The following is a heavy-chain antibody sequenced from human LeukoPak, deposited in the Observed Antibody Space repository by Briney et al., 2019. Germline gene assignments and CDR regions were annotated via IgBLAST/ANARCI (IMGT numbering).Heavy chain of an antibody. CDR1: GGTFSSYA. V-gene: IGHV1-69*06. D-gene: IGHD2-15*01. CDR3: ARGLVGYCSGGSCYAGYGMDV. Sequence: ASVKVSCKASGGTFSSYAISWVRQAPGQGLEWMGGIIPIFGTANYAQKFQGRVTITADKSTSTAYMELSSLRSEDTAVYCCARGLVGYCSGGSCYAGYGMDVWGKGTTVTVSS. CDR2: IIPIFGTA. J-gene: IGHJ6*04.